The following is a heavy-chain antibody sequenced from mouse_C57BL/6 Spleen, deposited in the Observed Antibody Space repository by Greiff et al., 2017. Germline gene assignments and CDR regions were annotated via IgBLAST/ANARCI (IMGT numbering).Heavy chain of an antibody. CDR1: GFNIKDSY. Sequence: EVQLQQSGAELVRPGASVKLSCTASGFNIKDSYMHWVKQRPEQGLEWIGRIDPEDGDTEYAPKFQGKATMTADTSSNTAYLQLSSLTSEDTAVYYCTTTDYGNYFDYWGQGTTLTVSS. D-gene: IGHD2-1*01. CDR2: IDPEDGDT. V-gene: IGHV14-1*01. CDR3: TTTDYGNYFDY. J-gene: IGHJ2*01.